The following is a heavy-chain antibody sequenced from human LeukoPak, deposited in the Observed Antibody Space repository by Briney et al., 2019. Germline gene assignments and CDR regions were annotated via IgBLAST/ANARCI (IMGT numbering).Heavy chain of an antibody. V-gene: IGHV3-33*08. Sequence: GRSLRLSCAASGFTFSHYVMHWLRQAPGKGLEWVAIIWYDGSDEYYADSVKGRFTISRDNSENTLYLQMNSLRAEDTAVYYCARVIYGDYAPDYWGQGTLVTVSS. CDR2: IWYDGSDE. CDR1: GFTFSHYV. J-gene: IGHJ4*02. D-gene: IGHD4-17*01. CDR3: ARVIYGDYAPDY.